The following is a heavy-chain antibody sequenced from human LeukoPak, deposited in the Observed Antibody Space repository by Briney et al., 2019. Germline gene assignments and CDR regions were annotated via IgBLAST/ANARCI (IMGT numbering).Heavy chain of an antibody. CDR3: AKEYCSGGSCYSGY. CDR1: GFSFSSYA. CDR2: ISSSGYTT. V-gene: IGHV3-23*01. D-gene: IGHD2-15*01. J-gene: IGHJ4*02. Sequence: TGGSLRLSCAASGFSFSSYAMSWVRQAPGEGLEWVSAISSSGYTTYYADSVKGRFSISRDNSKNTVYLQMSSLRGEDTAVYHCAKEYCSGGSCYSGYWGQGALVTVSS.